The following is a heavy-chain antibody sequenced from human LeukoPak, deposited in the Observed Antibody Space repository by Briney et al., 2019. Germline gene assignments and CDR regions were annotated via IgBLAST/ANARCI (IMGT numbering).Heavy chain of an antibody. V-gene: IGHV4-4*07. Sequence: SETLSLTCTVSGGSISSYYWSWIRQPAGKGLEWIGRIYTSGSTNYNPSLKSRVTMSVDTSKNQFSLKLSSVTAADTAVYYCARVKGRWNSSGWLIFDYWGQGSLVTVSS. CDR3: ARVKGRWNSSGWLIFDY. D-gene: IGHD6-19*01. CDR2: IYTSGST. J-gene: IGHJ4*02. CDR1: GGSISSYY.